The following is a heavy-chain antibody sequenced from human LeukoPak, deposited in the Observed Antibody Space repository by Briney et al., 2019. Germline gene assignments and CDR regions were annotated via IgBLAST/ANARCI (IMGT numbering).Heavy chain of an antibody. CDR3: AGPKGSTGYYYGMDV. CDR1: GFTFSVYA. D-gene: IGHD1-14*01. J-gene: IGHJ6*02. Sequence: GGSLRLSCAASGFTFSVYAMSWVRQAPGKGLEWVSGITGSGESTYYADSVKGRFTISRDKYKSILYLQMNNLRAEDTAVYYCAGPKGSTGYYYGMDVWGQGTTVTVSS. CDR2: ITGSGEST. V-gene: IGHV3-23*01.